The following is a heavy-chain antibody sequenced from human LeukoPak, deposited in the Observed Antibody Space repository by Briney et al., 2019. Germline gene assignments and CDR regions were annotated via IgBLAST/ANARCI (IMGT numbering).Heavy chain of an antibody. CDR1: GGSISSSSYY. V-gene: IGHV4-39*07. CDR2: IYYSGST. J-gene: IGHJ5*02. Sequence: SETLSLTCTVSGGSISSSSYYWGWIRQPPGKGLEWIGSIYYSGSTYYNPSLKSRVTISVDTSKNQFSLKLSSVTAADTAVYYCARQPYYDSSGYYPTGNWFDPWGQGTLVTVSS. CDR3: ARQPYYDSSGYYPTGNWFDP. D-gene: IGHD3-22*01.